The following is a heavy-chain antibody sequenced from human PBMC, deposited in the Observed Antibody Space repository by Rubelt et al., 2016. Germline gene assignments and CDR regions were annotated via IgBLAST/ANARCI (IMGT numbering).Heavy chain of an antibody. Sequence: YDGSNKYYADSVKGRFTISRDNSKNTLYLQMNSLRAEDTAVYYCARDPYYDSSGYPVDYWGQGTLVTVSS. J-gene: IGHJ4*02. V-gene: IGHV3-30*01. D-gene: IGHD3-22*01. CDR2: YDGSNK. CDR3: ARDPYYDSSGYPVDY.